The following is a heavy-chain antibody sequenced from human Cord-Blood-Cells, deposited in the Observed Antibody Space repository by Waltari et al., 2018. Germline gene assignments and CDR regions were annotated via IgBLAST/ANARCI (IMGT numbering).Heavy chain of an antibody. J-gene: IGHJ4*02. V-gene: IGHV1-2*02. Sequence: QVQLVQSGAEVKKPGASVKVSCKAAGYTFTGYYMHWVGQAPGQGLEWMGLIKPNSGGTNYAQKFQGRVTMTRDTSSSTAYMELSRLRSDDTAVYYCARGPTSGIGDVDYWGQGTLVTVSS. CDR3: ARGPTSGIGDVDY. CDR2: IKPNSGGT. D-gene: IGHD2-21*01. CDR1: GYTFTGYY.